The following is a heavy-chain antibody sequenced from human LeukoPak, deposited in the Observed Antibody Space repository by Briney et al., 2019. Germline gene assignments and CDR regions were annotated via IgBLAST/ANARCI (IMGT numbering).Heavy chain of an antibody. V-gene: IGHV3-15*01. J-gene: IGHJ4*02. Sequence: PGGSLRLSCAASGFTFSDYYMSWIRQAPGKGLEWVGRIKSKTDGGTTDYAAPVKGRFTISRDDSKNTLYLQMNSLKTEDTAVYYCTTWDDYVWGSYRGLGVDFDYWGQGTLVTVSS. CDR1: GFTFSDYY. CDR2: IKSKTDGGTT. CDR3: TTWDDYVWGSYRGLGVDFDY. D-gene: IGHD3-16*02.